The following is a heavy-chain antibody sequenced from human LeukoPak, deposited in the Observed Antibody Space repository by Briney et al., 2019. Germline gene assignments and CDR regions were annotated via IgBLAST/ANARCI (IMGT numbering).Heavy chain of an antibody. V-gene: IGHV3-33*01. CDR1: GFSFSSYG. Sequence: GGSLRLSCATSGFSFSSYGMHWVRQAPGKGLEWVAVIWNDGSEKKYVDSVKGRFTISRDSSTNTVYLQMNSLRAEDTAVYYCARSVGGGVTGTGDWFDPWGQGTLVTVSS. D-gene: IGHD1-26*01. CDR2: IWNDGSEK. CDR3: ARSVGGGVTGTGDWFDP. J-gene: IGHJ5*02.